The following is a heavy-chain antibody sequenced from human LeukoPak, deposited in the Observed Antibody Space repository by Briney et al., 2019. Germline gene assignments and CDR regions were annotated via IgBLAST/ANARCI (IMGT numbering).Heavy chain of an antibody. V-gene: IGHV4-59*08. CDR1: GGSISSYY. J-gene: IGHJ4*02. D-gene: IGHD1-26*01. CDR3: ARHRLHEVGVDY. Sequence: SETLSLTCTVSGGSISSYYWSWIRQPPGKGLEWIGYIYYSGSTNYNPSLKSRVTISVDTSKNQFSLKLSSVTAADTAVYYCARHRLHEVGVDYWGQGTLVTVSS. CDR2: IYYSGST.